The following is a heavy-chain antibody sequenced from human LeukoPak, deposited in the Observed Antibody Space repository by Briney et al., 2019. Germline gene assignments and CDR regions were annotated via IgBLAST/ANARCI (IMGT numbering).Heavy chain of an antibody. CDR1: GYTFTSYG. J-gene: IGHJ4*02. Sequence: ASVKVSCKASGYTFTSYGISWVRQAPGQGLEWMGWISAYNGNTNYAQKLQGRVTMTTDTSTSTAYMELRSLRSDDTAVYYCASGAEDDILTGYYPPFDSWGQGTLVTVSP. CDR2: ISAYNGNT. D-gene: IGHD3-9*01. CDR3: ASGAEDDILTGYYPPFDS. V-gene: IGHV1-18*01.